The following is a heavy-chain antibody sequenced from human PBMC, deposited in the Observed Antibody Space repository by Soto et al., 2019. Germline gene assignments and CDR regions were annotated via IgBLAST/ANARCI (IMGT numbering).Heavy chain of an antibody. V-gene: IGHV3-23*01. J-gene: IGHJ4*02. D-gene: IGHD6-19*01. Sequence: HPWGCLRVSCTACVLPFNNSAMAWVRQAPGKGLEWVSIISASGRSTYHAASVKGRFTISRDNSKDTLYLQMTRLRAEDTATYYCAKDGQWLDVYLESWGQGTQVTVS. CDR3: AKDGQWLDVYLES. CDR1: VLPFNNSA. CDR2: ISASGRST.